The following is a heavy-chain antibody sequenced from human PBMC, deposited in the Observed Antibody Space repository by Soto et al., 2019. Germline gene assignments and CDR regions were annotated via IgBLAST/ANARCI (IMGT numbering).Heavy chain of an antibody. V-gene: IGHV3-23*01. CDR3: AKDRYGDYGGIDY. D-gene: IGHD4-17*01. CDR2: ITGSGGST. Sequence: PGGSLRLSCAASGFTFSTYAMIWVSQAPGKGLEWVSVITGSGGSTYYADSVKGRFTISRDTSKNTLFLQMNSLRAEDTAVYYCAKDRYGDYGGIDYWGQGTMVTVSS. J-gene: IGHJ4*02. CDR1: GFTFSTYA.